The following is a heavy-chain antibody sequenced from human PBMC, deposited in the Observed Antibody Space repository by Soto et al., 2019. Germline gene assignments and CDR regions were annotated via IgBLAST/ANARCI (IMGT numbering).Heavy chain of an antibody. V-gene: IGHV1-3*01. J-gene: IGHJ4*02. CDR2: INAGNGNT. Sequence: ASVKVSCKASGYTFTSYAMHWVRQAPGQRLEWMGWINAGNGNTKYSQKFQGRVTITRDTSASTAYMELSSLRSEDTAVYYCATRSNYDSSGYYWAYWGQGTLVTAPQ. CDR3: ATRSNYDSSGYYWAY. D-gene: IGHD3-22*01. CDR1: GYTFTSYA.